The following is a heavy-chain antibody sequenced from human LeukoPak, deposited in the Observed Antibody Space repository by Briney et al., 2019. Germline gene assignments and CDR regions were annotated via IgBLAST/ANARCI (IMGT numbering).Heavy chain of an antibody. CDR3: AKGVSGYVPCY. Sequence: GGSLRLSCAASGFAFSTSAMSWVRRAPGKGLEWVSAISGSGASTYYADSVKGRFTISRDNSKNTLYLQINSLRAEDTAVYHCAKGVSGYVPCYWGQGTLVTVSS. J-gene: IGHJ4*02. CDR1: GFAFSTSA. V-gene: IGHV3-23*01. CDR2: ISGSGAST. D-gene: IGHD6-25*01.